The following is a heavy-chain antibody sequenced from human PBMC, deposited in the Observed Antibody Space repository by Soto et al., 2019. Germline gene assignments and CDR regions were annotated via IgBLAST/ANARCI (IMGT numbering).Heavy chain of an antibody. CDR2: INSGGGT. J-gene: IGHJ4*02. CDR3: ARDERGYSYGYDLGY. V-gene: IGHV3-66*01. Sequence: EVPLVESGGGLVQSGGSLRLSCAASGFSVRSNYMSWVRQAPGQGLEWVSVINSGGGTYYTDSVKGRFTISRDSSKNSLYLQMNSLRAEDTAVYYCARDERGYSYGYDLGYWGQGTLVTVSS. CDR1: GFSVRSNY. D-gene: IGHD5-18*01.